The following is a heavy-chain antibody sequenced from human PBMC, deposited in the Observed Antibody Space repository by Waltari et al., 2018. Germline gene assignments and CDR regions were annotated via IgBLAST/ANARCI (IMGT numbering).Heavy chain of an antibody. V-gene: IGHV4-4*02. CDR1: SNNL. CDR2: IYHSGTS. CDR3: ARVRAVYSPVDPRSGMDV. J-gene: IGHJ6*02. Sequence: SNNLWSWVRQSPGKGLEWVGEIYHSGTSNFNPSLKSRVTISVDKSKNQFSLKLSSVTAADTAVYYCARVRAVYSPVDPRSGMDVWGQGTTVTVSS. D-gene: IGHD2-8*01.